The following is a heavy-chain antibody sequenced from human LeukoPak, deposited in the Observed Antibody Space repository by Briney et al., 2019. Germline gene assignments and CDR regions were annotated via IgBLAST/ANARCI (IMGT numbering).Heavy chain of an antibody. CDR2: ISAYNGNT. Sequence: GASVKVSCKASGYTFTSYGISWVRQAPGQALEWMGWISAYNGNTNYAQKLQGRVTMTTDASTSTAYMELRSLRSDDTAVYYCARDDWLGYCSGGSCLVDYWGQGTLVTVSS. V-gene: IGHV1-18*01. J-gene: IGHJ4*02. D-gene: IGHD2-15*01. CDR3: ARDDWLGYCSGGSCLVDY. CDR1: GYTFTSYG.